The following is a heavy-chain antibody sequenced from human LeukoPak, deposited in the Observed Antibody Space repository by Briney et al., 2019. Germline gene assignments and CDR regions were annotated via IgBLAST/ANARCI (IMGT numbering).Heavy chain of an antibody. V-gene: IGHV4-34*01. D-gene: IGHD3-16*01. CDR2: INHSGST. CDR1: GGSFSGYY. J-gene: IGHJ4*02. CDR3: ARVLRGGRRPDY. Sequence: SETLSLTCAVYGGSFSGYYWSWIRQPPGKGLEWIGEINHSGSTNYNPSLKSRVTISVDTSKNQFSLKLSSVTAADTAVYYCARVLRGGRRPDYWGQGTLVTVSS.